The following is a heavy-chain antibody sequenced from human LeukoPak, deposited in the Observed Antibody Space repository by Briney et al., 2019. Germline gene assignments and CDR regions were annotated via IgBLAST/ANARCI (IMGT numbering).Heavy chain of an antibody. CDR2: IWYDGSNK. J-gene: IGHJ6*03. CDR3: VRGDYYYMDV. Sequence: GGSLRLSCAASGFTFSSYGMHWVRQAPGKGLEGVAVIWYDGSNKYYADSVKGRFTISRDNSKNTLYLQMNSLRAEDTAVYYCVRGDYYYMDVWGKGTTVTVSS. D-gene: IGHD3-10*01. CDR1: GFTFSSYG. V-gene: IGHV3-33*01.